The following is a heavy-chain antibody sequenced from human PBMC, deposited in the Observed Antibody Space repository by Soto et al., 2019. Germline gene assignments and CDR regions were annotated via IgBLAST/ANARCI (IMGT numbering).Heavy chain of an antibody. J-gene: IGHJ6*02. Sequence: GGSLRLSCAASGFTFSNAWMNWFRQAPGKGLEWVGRIKSKTDGGTTGYAAPVKGRFTISRDDSKNTLYLQMNSLKTEDTAVYYCTTDKSRYCSSTSCRRNYSMDVWGQGTTVTVSS. CDR2: IKSKTDGGTT. V-gene: IGHV3-15*07. D-gene: IGHD2-2*01. CDR3: TTDKSRYCSSTSCRRNYSMDV. CDR1: GFTFSNAW.